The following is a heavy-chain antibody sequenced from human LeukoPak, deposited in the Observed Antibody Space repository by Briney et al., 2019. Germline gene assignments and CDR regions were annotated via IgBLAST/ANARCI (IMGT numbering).Heavy chain of an antibody. Sequence: SQTLSLTCAVSGGSISSGGYSWSWIRQSPGQGLEWIGYIYSSGRTNYNPSLKSRVTISADTSKNQFSLKVYSVTAADTAVYFCARDRKYCDDSGGYSPSYCYGLDVWGQGTTVTVSS. V-gene: IGHV4-61*08. D-gene: IGHD3-22*01. CDR1: GGSISSGGYS. CDR2: IYSSGRT. J-gene: IGHJ6*02. CDR3: ARDRKYCDDSGGYSPSYCYGLDV.